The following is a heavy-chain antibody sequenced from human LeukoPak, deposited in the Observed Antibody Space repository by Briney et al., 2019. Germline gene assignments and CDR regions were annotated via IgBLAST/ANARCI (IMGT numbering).Heavy chain of an antibody. Sequence: PSETLSLTCTVSGCSISSGGYYWSWIRQHPGKGLEWIVYIYYSGSTYYNPSLKSRVTISVDTSKNQFSLKLSSVTAADTAVYYCARAYDYGDSNWFDPWGQGTLVTVSS. V-gene: IGHV4-31*03. CDR1: GCSISSGGYY. CDR2: IYYSGST. J-gene: IGHJ5*02. D-gene: IGHD4-17*01. CDR3: ARAYDYGDSNWFDP.